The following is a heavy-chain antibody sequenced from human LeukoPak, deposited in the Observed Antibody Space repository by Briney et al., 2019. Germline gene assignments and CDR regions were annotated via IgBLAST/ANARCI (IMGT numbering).Heavy chain of an antibody. CDR3: ARRGSSGHYGGWFDP. CDR1: GGSVSSYY. CDR2: IYYGGTT. D-gene: IGHD6-19*01. Sequence: PSETLSLTYSVSGGSVSSYYWGWIRQPPGKGLEWIGYIYYGGTTYYNPSLKSRVTISVDTSSNHVSLRLTSVTATDTAVYFCARRGSSGHYGGWFDPWGPGTLVTVSS. J-gene: IGHJ5*02. V-gene: IGHV4-59*08.